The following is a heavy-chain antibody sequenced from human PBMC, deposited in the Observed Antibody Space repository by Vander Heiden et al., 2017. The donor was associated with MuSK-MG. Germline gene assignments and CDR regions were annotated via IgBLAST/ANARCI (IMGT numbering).Heavy chain of an antibody. J-gene: IGHJ4*02. CDR1: GFPFSDYH. D-gene: IGHD2-15*01. V-gene: IGHV3-72*01. CDR3: ASLVGRRTTFDC. Sequence: EVQLVESGGGLVQPAGSLSLSCAASGFPFSDYHMDWARQAPGKGLEWVGRMKKKGNSYTTEYAASVKGRCTISRDDSKNSLFLQMSSLKIEDTAVYYCASLVGRRTTFDCWGQGTLVTVSS. CDR2: MKKKGNSYTT.